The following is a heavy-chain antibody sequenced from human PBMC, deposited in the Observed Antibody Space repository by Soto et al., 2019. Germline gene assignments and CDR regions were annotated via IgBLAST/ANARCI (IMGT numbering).Heavy chain of an antibody. D-gene: IGHD1-1*01. V-gene: IGHV4-4*07. Sequence: SETLSLACTVSGASIGGVYWSWIRKSAGKGLEWIGRIYATGTTDYNPSLKSGVMMSVDTSKKQFSLKLRSVTDADTAVYYCVRAGTKTLRAWFDPWGQGISVTVSS. CDR2: IYATGTT. CDR1: GASIGGVY. CDR3: VRAGTKTLRAWFDP. J-gene: IGHJ5*02.